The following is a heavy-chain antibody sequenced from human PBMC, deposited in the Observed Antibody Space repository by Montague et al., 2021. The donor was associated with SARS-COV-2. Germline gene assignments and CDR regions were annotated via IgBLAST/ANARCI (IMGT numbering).Heavy chain of an antibody. D-gene: IGHD5-12*01. CDR1: GFIFGAHG. Sequence: SLRLSCAASGFIFGAHGMHWVRQAPGKGLEWVAVIWYDGGKKYHADSLKSRFAISRDNSKNTLYLQMDSLRVEDAAVYYCARSGYNGYDILDYWGQGTLVTVSP. V-gene: IGHV3-33*01. CDR3: ARSGYNGYDILDY. CDR2: IWYDGGKK. J-gene: IGHJ4*02.